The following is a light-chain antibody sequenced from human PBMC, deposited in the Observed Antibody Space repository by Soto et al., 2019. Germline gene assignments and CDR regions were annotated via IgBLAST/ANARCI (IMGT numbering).Light chain of an antibody. CDR1: QRIRTD. V-gene: IGKV1-39*01. CDR3: QQSYKNPHT. Sequence: IQMTQSPSSLSASVGERVTITCRASQRIRTDLNWYQQRPGKAPKVLIYVASTLQSGVPSRFSGSASGTDFNLTIMSLQPEDFSLYYCQQSYKNPHTFGGGTRVELK. CDR2: VAS. J-gene: IGKJ4*01.